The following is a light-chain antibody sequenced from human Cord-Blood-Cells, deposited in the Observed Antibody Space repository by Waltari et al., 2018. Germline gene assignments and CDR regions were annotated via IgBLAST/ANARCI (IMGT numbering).Light chain of an antibody. V-gene: IGKV3-15*01. CDR3: QQYNNWPPIT. Sequence: EIVLTQSPATLSVSPGERATLPCRASQSVSSNLAWYQQKPGQAPRLLIYGASTRATGIPAWFSGSGSGTEFTLTISSLQSEDFAVYYCQQYNNWPPITFGGGTKVEIK. J-gene: IGKJ4*01. CDR2: GAS. CDR1: QSVSSN.